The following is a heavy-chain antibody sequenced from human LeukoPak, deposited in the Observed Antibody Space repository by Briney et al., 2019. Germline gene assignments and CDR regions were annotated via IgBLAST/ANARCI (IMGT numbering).Heavy chain of an antibody. CDR3: ARDSGYCSSTSCFNYYYYGMDV. J-gene: IGHJ6*02. Sequence: PGGSLRLSCAASGFTFSSYGMHWVRQAPGKGLEWVAVIWYDGSNKYYADSVKGRFTISRDNSKNTLYLQMNSLRAEDTAVYYCARDSGYCSSTSCFNYYYYGMDVWGQGTTVTVSS. CDR2: IWYDGSNK. CDR1: GFTFSSYG. D-gene: IGHD2-2*03. V-gene: IGHV3-33*01.